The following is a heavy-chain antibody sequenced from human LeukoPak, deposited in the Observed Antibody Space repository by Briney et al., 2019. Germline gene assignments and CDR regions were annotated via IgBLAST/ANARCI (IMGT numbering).Heavy chain of an antibody. J-gene: IGHJ4*02. Sequence: GESLKISCKGSGYNFTTYWIGWVRQMSGKGLEWMGISYPGDSDTRYSPSFQGQVTISADKSISTAHLQWSSLKASDTAMYYCARSGSGSYSLNFDYWGQGTLVTVSS. V-gene: IGHV5-51*01. CDR3: ARSGSGSYSLNFDY. D-gene: IGHD1-26*01. CDR1: GYNFTTYW. CDR2: SYPGDSDT.